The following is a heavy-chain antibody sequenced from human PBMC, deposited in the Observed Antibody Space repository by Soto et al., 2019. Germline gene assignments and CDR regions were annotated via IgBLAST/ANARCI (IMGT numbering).Heavy chain of an antibody. D-gene: IGHD6-6*01. CDR2: ISSSSSYI. V-gene: IGHV3-21*01. J-gene: IGHJ6*03. Sequence: EVQLVESGGGLVKPGGSLRLSCAASGFTFSSYSMNWVRQAPGKGLEWVSSISSSSSYIYYADSVKGRFTISRDNAKNSLYLQMTSLRAEDTAVYYCARDQLLGAARHHYYYYMDVWGTGTTVTVSS. CDR3: ARDQLLGAARHHYYYYMDV. CDR1: GFTFSSYS.